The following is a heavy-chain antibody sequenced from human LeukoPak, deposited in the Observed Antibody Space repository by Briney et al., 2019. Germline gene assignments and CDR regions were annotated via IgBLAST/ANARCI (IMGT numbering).Heavy chain of an antibody. D-gene: IGHD5-18*01. CDR2: ISSSSSYI. V-gene: IGHV3-21*01. J-gene: IGHJ4*02. Sequence: GGSLRLSCAASGFTFSSYEMNWVRQAPGKGLEWVSSISSSSSYIYYADSVKGRFTISRDNAKNSLYLQMNSLRAEDTAVYYCARVSVTGQHFDYWGQGTLVTVSS. CDR1: GFTFSSYE. CDR3: ARVSVTGQHFDY.